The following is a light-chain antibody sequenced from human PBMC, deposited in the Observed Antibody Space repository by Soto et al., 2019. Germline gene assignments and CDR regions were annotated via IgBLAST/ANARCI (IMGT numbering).Light chain of an antibody. CDR1: QIIGSW. CDR3: QQANSFPFT. V-gene: IGKV1-12*02. Sequence: DIQMTQSPSSVSASIGDRVTITCRASQIIGSWLAWYQQKPGKAPTLLIYAASSLQSGVPSRFSGRGSGTDFTLTITSLQAEDSATYYCQQANSFPFTVGPGTKVDIK. J-gene: IGKJ3*01. CDR2: AAS.